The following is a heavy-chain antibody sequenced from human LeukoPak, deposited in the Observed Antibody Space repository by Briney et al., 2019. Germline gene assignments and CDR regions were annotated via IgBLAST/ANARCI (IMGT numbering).Heavy chain of an antibody. D-gene: IGHD1-26*01. Sequence: PSETLSLTCTVSGDSVSSSNSYRGWIRQPPGKGLEWIGSLYYSGSSYYNPSLKSRVTISADTSKNQFSLNLRSVTAADTAVYYCARVQRTEEGGYSYYYIDVWGKGTTVTVSS. CDR3: ARVQRTEEGGYSYYYIDV. CDR2: LYYSGSS. CDR1: GDSVSSSNSY. V-gene: IGHV4-39*01. J-gene: IGHJ6*03.